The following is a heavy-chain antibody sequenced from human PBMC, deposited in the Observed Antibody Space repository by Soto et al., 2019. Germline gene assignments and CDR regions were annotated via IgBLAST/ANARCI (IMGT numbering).Heavy chain of an antibody. D-gene: IGHD3-10*01. Sequence: EVQLVESGGGLVQPGGSLRLSCATSGFTFSSYWMHWVRQVPGKGLLWVSRIDEYGNTINYADSARGRFTISRDNARNTLYLEMNSLRAEDTALYYCTRDIGGKGAYWGPGTLVTVSS. J-gene: IGHJ4*02. V-gene: IGHV3-74*01. CDR1: GFTFSSYW. CDR3: TRDIGGKGAY. CDR2: IDEYGNTI.